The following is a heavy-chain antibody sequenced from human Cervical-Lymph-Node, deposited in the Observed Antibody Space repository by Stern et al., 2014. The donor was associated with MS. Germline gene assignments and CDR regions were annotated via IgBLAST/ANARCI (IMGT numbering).Heavy chain of an antibody. J-gene: IGHJ3*02. V-gene: IGHV1-18*01. CDR1: GYTFTSYG. D-gene: IGHD2-15*01. CDR2: ISAYNGNT. CDR3: ARGLLGSENAFDI. Sequence: VQLVGSGAEVKQPGASVKVYCKASGYTFTSYGISWLRQAPGQGIEWIGWISAYNGNTNYAQKLQGRVTMTTDTSTSTAYMELRSLRSDDTAVYYCARGLLGSENAFDIWGQGTMVTVSS.